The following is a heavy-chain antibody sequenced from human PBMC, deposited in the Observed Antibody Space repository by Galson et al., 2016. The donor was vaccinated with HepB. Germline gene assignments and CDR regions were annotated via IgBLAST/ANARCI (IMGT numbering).Heavy chain of an antibody. J-gene: IGHJ4*02. Sequence: SLRLSCAASGFTFSNFGMHWVRQAPGKGLEWVAAVWYDGTNDNYADSVKGRFTIYKDNSKNTAYLQMNSLRAEDTAVYYCASSGWRPIDYWGQGTQVTVSS. CDR3: ASSGWRPIDY. CDR2: VWYDGTND. V-gene: IGHV3-33*01. D-gene: IGHD6-19*01. CDR1: GFTFSNFG.